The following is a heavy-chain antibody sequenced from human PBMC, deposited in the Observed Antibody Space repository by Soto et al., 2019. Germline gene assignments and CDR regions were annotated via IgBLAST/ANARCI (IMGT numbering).Heavy chain of an antibody. CDR2: IWYDGSNK. CDR1: GLTFNSYV. J-gene: IGHJ6*02. Sequence: PGGSLRISTAASGLTFNSYVMHWVRQAPGKGLEWVAVIWYDGSNKYYADSVKGRFTISRDNSKNTLYLQMNSLRAEDTAVYYCARDMSNILTGYYPYYYYYGMDVWGQGTTVTVSS. CDR3: ARDMSNILTGYYPYYYYYGMDV. D-gene: IGHD3-9*01. V-gene: IGHV3-33*01.